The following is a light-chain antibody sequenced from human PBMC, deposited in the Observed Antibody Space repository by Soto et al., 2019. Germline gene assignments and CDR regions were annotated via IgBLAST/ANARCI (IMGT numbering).Light chain of an antibody. V-gene: IGKV3-20*01. Sequence: EIVLTQSPGTLSLSPGERATLSCRASQSVSSSYLAWYQQKPGQAPRLLMYDASSRATGIPDRFSGSGSGTDFTLTISSLEPEDFAVYYCQQYGSSPWYTFGQGTKLEIK. CDR1: QSVSSSY. CDR2: DAS. J-gene: IGKJ2*01. CDR3: QQYGSSPWYT.